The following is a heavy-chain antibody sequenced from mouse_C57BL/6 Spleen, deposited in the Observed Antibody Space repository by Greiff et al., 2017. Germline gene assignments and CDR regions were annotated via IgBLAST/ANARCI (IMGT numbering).Heavy chain of an antibody. D-gene: IGHD1-1*01. CDR1: GYTFTSYW. Sequence: QVQLQQPGAELVMPGASVKLSCKASGYTFTSYWMHWVKQRPGQGLEWIGEIDPSDSYTNYNQKFKGKTTLTVDTSSSTAYMQLSSLTAEDSAVYYCARGGLLRSMDYWGQGTSVTVSS. V-gene: IGHV1-69*01. CDR3: ARGGLLRSMDY. J-gene: IGHJ4*01. CDR2: IDPSDSYT.